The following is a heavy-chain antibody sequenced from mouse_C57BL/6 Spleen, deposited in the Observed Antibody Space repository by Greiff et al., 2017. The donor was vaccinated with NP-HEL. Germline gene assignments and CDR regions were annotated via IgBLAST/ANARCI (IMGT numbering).Heavy chain of an antibody. CDR1: GFTFSSYT. CDR2: ISGGGGNT. Sequence: EVKVVESGGGLVKPGGSLKLSCAASGFTFSSYTMSWVRQTPEKRLEWVATISGGGGNTYYPDSVKGRFTISRDNAKNTLYLQMSSLRSEDTALYYCARPYQGYWYFDVWGTGTTVTVSS. D-gene: IGHD2-1*01. CDR3: ARPYQGYWYFDV. J-gene: IGHJ1*03. V-gene: IGHV5-9*01.